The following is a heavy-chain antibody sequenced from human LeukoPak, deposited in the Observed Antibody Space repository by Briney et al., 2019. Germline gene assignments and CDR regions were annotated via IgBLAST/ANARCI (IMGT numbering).Heavy chain of an antibody. J-gene: IGHJ6*02. CDR1: GFTVSSNY. V-gene: IGHV3-7*01. CDR3: ARRDATLAILGVVTGGPQKYNYGLDF. CDR2: INQDGSEK. Sequence: GGSLRLSCAPSGFTVSSNYMNWVRQAPGKGPEWVANINQDGSEKYYVDSVRGRFTISRDNAKNSVYLQMNSLRAEDTAVYYCARRDATLAILGVVTGGPQKYNYGLDFWGQGTTVTVS. D-gene: IGHD3-3*01.